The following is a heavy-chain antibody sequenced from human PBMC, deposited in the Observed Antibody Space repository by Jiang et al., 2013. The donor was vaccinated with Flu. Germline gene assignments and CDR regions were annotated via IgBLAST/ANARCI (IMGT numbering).Heavy chain of an antibody. CDR1: GFSLSTNGMC. CDR3: ARTRSSLGGASDY. CDR2: IDWDDDK. D-gene: IGHD2-15*01. V-gene: IGHV2-70*11. J-gene: IGHJ4*03. Sequence: KPTQTLTLTCTFSGFSLSTNGMCVSWIRQPPGKALEWLARIDWDDDKYYIPSLKTRLTISKDTSTNQVVLTMTNMDPVDTATYYCARTRSSLGGASDYVGPGTLVHRLL.